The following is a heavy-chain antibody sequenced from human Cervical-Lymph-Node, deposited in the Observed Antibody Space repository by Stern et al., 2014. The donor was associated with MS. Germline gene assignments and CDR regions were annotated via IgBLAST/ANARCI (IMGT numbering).Heavy chain of an antibody. Sequence: HVQLVESGAEVKKPGASVKLSCTASGNTFSTYSIHWVRQAPGQGLVWMGMIHPDGGSTTYAQEFRDRVTMTRDTSTSTDYMQLSSLRSEDTAFYYGARPLPYANWGQGTLVTVSS. J-gene: IGHJ4*02. CDR2: IHPDGGST. CDR3: ARPLPYAN. D-gene: IGHD4-17*01. CDR1: GNTFSTYS. V-gene: IGHV1-46*01.